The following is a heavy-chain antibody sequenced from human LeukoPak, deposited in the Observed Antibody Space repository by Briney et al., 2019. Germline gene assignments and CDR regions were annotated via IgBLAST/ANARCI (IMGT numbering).Heavy chain of an antibody. CDR1: GGSLSSGSYY. D-gene: IGHD5-12*01. Sequence: SETLSLTCTVSGGSLSSGSYYWSWIRQPPGKGLEWIGYIYYSGSTNYNPSLKSRVTISVDTSKNQFSLKLSSVTAADTAVYYCARGVAYYYYYYGMDVWGQGTTVTVSS. CDR3: ARGVAYYYYYYGMDV. J-gene: IGHJ6*02. V-gene: IGHV4-61*01. CDR2: IYYSGST.